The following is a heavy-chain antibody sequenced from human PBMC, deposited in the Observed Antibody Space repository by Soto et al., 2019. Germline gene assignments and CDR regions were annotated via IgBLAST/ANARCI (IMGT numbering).Heavy chain of an antibody. CDR1: GFIFSDYY. CDR2: ISGNGRII. V-gene: IGHV3-11*01. CDR3: ARDFDADSRTDFDY. D-gene: IGHD4-17*01. J-gene: IGHJ4*02. Sequence: QVQLVESGGGLVKPGGSLRLSCATSGFIFSDYYMHWIRQAPGKGLEWISYISGNGRIIQYADSAKGRFTISRDNAXNSLYLQMNRLRAEDTALYFCARDFDADSRTDFDYWGQGTLVTVSS.